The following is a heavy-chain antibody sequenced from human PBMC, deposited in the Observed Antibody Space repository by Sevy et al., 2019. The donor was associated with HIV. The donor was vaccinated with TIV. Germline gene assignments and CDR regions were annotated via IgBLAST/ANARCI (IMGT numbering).Heavy chain of an antibody. CDR3: ARLPGGFGISDVGSGSLDI. CDR2: VSGSGDRR. CDR1: GFTFSNYA. D-gene: IGHD1-26*01. V-gene: IGHV3-23*01. J-gene: IGHJ3*02. Sequence: GGSLRLSCAASGFTFSNYAMTWVRQVPGKGLEWVSGVSGSGDRRDHADSVKGRFTISRDNSKNTLYLQMNSLRAEDTAVYYCARLPGGFGISDVGSGSLDIWGQGTMVTVSS.